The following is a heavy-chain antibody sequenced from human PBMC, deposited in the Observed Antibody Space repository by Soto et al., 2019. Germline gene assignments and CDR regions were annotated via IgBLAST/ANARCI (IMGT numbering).Heavy chain of an antibody. D-gene: IGHD3-3*01. CDR2: IYYTGNT. V-gene: IGHV4-31*03. Sequence: QVQLQESGPGLVKPSQTLSLTCTVSGGSVSSGSYYWSWIRQHPGRGLECIGYIYYTGNTYYNPYLKSRLAISVDTSKNKFSLKLTSVTAADTAVYYCARDPMSAYYHDHCGQGTQVTVSS. CDR3: ARDPMSAYYHDH. J-gene: IGHJ4*02. CDR1: GGSVSSGSYY.